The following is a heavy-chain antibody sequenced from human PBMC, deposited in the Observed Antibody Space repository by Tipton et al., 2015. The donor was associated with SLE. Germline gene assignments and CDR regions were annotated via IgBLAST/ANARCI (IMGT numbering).Heavy chain of an antibody. CDR1: GGSISSSSYY. Sequence: TLSLTCTVSGGSISSSSYYWGWIRQPPGKGLGWIGSIYYSGSTYYNPSLKSRVTISVDTSKKQFSLKLSAVTAADTAVYYCGVSGWYSSWFDPWGQGTLVTVSS. J-gene: IGHJ5*02. V-gene: IGHV4-39*07. CDR2: IYYSGST. D-gene: IGHD6-19*01. CDR3: GVSGWYSSWFDP.